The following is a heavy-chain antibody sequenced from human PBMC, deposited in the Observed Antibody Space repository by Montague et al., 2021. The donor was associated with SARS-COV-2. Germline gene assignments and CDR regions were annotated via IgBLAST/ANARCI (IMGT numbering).Heavy chain of an antibody. CDR1: GFTFYTHW. Sequence: SLSLSFSASGFTFYTHWMTWVRQAPGKGLEWVASIDGNGGTYYVDSVKGRFTISRDNPRTSLYLQMNSLRADDTAVYYCARDFWGPQNWGQGTLVTVSS. D-gene: IGHD3-16*01. CDR3: ARDFWGPQN. CDR2: IDGNGGT. J-gene: IGHJ4*02. V-gene: IGHV3-7*01.